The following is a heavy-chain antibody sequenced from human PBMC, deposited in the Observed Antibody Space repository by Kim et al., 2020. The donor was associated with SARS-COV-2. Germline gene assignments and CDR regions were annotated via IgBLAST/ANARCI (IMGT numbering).Heavy chain of an antibody. D-gene: IGHD6-13*01. CDR3: ARGRELAAAGFDYYYGMDV. J-gene: IGHJ6*02. V-gene: IGHV4-59*01. CDR1: GGSISSYY. CDR2: IYYSGST. Sequence: SETLSLTCTVSGGSISSYYWSWIRQPPGKGLEWIGYIYYSGSTNYNPSLKSRVTISVDTSKNQFSLKLSSVTAADTAVYYCARGRELAAAGFDYYYGMDVWGQGTTVTVSS.